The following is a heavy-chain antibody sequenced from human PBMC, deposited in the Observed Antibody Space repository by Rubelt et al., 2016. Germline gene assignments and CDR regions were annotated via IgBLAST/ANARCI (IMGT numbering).Heavy chain of an antibody. D-gene: IGHD3-22*01. CDR1: GYTFTSYG. J-gene: IGHJ4*02. CDR2: ISAYNGNT. V-gene: IGHV1-18*01. Sequence: QVQLVQSGAEVKKPGASVKVSCKASGYTFTSYGISWVRQAPGQGLEWMGWISAYNGNTNYAQKLQGRVTMTTDTSTGTAYMELRSLRSDDTAVYYCARVEYYYDSSGYSDYWGQGTLVTVPS. CDR3: ARVEYYYDSSGYSDY.